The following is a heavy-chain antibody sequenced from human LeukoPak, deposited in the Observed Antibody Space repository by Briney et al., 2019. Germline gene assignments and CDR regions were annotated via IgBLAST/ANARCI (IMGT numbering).Heavy chain of an antibody. CDR2: IPNDGSKK. CDR3: AKDRYSYAFEYSDS. D-gene: IGHD5-18*01. CDR1: GFTFSSYG. Sequence: GGSLRLSCAASGFTFSSYGMHWVRQAPGKGLDWVAVIPNDGSKKYYADSVKGRFTISRDNSKNTLSLQVSSLRTEDTAVYYCAKDRYSYAFEYSDSWGQGTLVTVSS. V-gene: IGHV3-30*18. J-gene: IGHJ4*02.